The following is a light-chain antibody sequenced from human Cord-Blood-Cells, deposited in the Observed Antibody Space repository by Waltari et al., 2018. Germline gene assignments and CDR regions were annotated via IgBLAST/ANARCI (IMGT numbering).Light chain of an antibody. J-gene: IGLJ1*01. Sequence: LPQPASVSGSPGHSITISCTGTSSDAGSYNLVSWYQQHPGKAPKLMIYEVSKRPSGVSNRFSGSKSGNTASLTISGLQAEDEADYYCCSYAGSSTYVFGTGTKVTVL. V-gene: IGLV2-23*02. CDR1: SSDAGSYNL. CDR3: CSYAGSSTYV. CDR2: EVS.